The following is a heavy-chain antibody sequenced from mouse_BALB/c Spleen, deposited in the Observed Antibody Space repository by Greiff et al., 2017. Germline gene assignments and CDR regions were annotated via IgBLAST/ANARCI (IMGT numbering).Heavy chain of an antibody. V-gene: IGHV7-3*02. Sequence: EVQGVESGGGLVQPGGSLRLSCATSGFTFTDYYMSWVRQPPGKALEWLGFIRNKANGYTTEYSASVKGRCTIYSDNSQSILYLQMNTLRAEDSATYYCARDLNWDGAMDYWGQGTSVTVSS. CDR2: IRNKANGYTT. CDR1: GFTFTDYY. D-gene: IGHD4-1*02. CDR3: ARDLNWDGAMDY. J-gene: IGHJ4*01.